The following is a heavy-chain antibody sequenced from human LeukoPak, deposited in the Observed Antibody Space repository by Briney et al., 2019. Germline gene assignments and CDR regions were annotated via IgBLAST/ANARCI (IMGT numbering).Heavy chain of an antibody. D-gene: IGHD3-10*01. CDR3: ARSRSGRAPFDY. V-gene: IGHV4-31*03. J-gene: IGHJ4*02. Sequence: SETLSLTCTVSGVSISSGGYYWSWIRQHPGKGLEWIGYIYYSGSTYYNPSLKSRVTISVDTSKNQFSLRLSSVTAADTAVYYCARSRSGRAPFDYWGQGTLVIVSS. CDR2: IYYSGST. CDR1: GVSISSGGYY.